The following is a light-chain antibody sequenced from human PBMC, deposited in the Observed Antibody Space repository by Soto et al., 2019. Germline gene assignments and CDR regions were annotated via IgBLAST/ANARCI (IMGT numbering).Light chain of an antibody. J-gene: IGLJ1*01. Sequence: QSALTQPASVSGSPGQSITISCTGTSSDVGSYNLVSWYQQHPGKAPKLMIYEVSKRPSGVSNRFSGSKSGNTASLTISGQQDEEVDDYGSTSNESSTGHVFGTGTKVTV. CDR2: EVS. V-gene: IGLV2-23*02. CDR3: TSNESSTGHV. CDR1: SSDVGSYNL.